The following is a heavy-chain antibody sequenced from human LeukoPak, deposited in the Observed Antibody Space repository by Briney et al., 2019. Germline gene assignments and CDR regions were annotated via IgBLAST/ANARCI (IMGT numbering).Heavy chain of an antibody. V-gene: IGHV1-69*13. J-gene: IGHJ6*02. CDR2: IIPIFGTA. CDR1: GGTFSSYA. CDR3: ARGHGDYIYYYYGMDV. D-gene: IGHD4-17*01. Sequence: SVKVSCKASGGTFSSYAISWVRQAPGQGLEWMGGIIPIFGTANYAQKFQGRVTITADESTSTAYMELSSLRSEDTAVHYCARGHGDYIYYYYGMDVWGQGTTVTVSS.